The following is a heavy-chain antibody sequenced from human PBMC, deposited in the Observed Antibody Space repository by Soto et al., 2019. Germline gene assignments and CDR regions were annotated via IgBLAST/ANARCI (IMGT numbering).Heavy chain of an antibody. J-gene: IGHJ6*04. Sequence: PGGSLVLSCAASGFTVSSKYMSWVRQAPGNGLEWVSLIQSGGPTYYADSVKGRFTISRDNSKNTLYLQMNSLRAEDTAVYYCAQGGSSGWYGPVDVWGKGTTVTVSS. CDR3: AQGGSSGWYGPVDV. D-gene: IGHD6-19*01. CDR2: IQSGGPT. CDR1: GFTVSSKY. V-gene: IGHV3-66*01.